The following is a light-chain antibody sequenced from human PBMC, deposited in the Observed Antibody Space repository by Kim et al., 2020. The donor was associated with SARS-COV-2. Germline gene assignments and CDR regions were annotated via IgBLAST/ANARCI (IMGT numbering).Light chain of an antibody. J-gene: IGKJ2*01. CDR2: AAS. CDR3: QQYGSASD. Sequence: SLAPGDIATLSCWASQSVTRNSLAWYQQEPGQPPRLLIYAASHRAVGIPDRFSGSGSEIDFTLTISRLEPEDFAMLYCQQYGSASDFGQGTKLEI. V-gene: IGKV3-20*01. CDR1: QSVTRNS.